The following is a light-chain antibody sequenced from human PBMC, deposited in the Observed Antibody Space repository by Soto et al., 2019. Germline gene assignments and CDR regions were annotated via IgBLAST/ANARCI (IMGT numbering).Light chain of an antibody. CDR3: QQYHKWPPWT. V-gene: IGKV3-15*01. CDR1: QSVSSN. Sequence: EIVMTQSPATLSVSPGERATLSCRASQSVSSNLAWYQQKPGQAPRLLIYETYIRATGIPARFSGSGSGTEFTLTISSLQSEDFAVYYCQQYHKWPPWTFGQGTKVEIK. CDR2: ETY. J-gene: IGKJ1*01.